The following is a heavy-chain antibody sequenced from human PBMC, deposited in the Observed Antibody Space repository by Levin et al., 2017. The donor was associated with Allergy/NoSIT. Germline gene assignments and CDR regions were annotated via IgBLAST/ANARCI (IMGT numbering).Heavy chain of an antibody. D-gene: IGHD3/OR15-3a*01. V-gene: IGHV3-23*01. Sequence: GGSLRLSCAASGFTFSSYAMSWVRQAPGKGLEWVSSISPSGGSTYYADSVKGRFTVSRDSSKNTLYLQMNSLRAEDTAVYYCGKLIISLGLGGMDVWGQGTTVIVSS. CDR1: GFTFSSYA. CDR2: ISPSGGST. J-gene: IGHJ6*02. CDR3: GKLIISLGLGGMDV.